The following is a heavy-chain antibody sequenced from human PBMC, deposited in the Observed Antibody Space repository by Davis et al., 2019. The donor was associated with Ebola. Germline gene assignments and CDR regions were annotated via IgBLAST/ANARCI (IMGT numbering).Heavy chain of an antibody. Sequence: GESLKISCSASGFTFSSYAMHWVRQAPGKGLEYVSAISSNGGSTYYADSVKGRFTISRDNSKNTLYLQMSSLRAEDTAVYYCVSGGKQWLAPPGSYGMDVWGQGTTVTVSS. CDR3: VSGGKQWLAPPGSYGMDV. V-gene: IGHV3-64D*08. CDR1: GFTFSSYA. J-gene: IGHJ6*02. D-gene: IGHD6-19*01. CDR2: ISSNGGST.